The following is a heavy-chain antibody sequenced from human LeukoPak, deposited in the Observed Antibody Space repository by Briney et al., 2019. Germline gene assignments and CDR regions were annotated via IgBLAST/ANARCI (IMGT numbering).Heavy chain of an antibody. CDR2: INHSGST. Sequence: PSETLSLTCAVYGGSFSGYYWSWIRQPPGKGLEWIGEINHSGSTDYNPSLKSRVTISVDTSKNQFSLKLSSVTAADTAVYYCARVPLTTGAVGYWGKGTLVTVSS. V-gene: IGHV4-34*01. CDR1: GGSFSGYY. CDR3: ARVPLTTGAVGY. D-gene: IGHD6-19*01. J-gene: IGHJ4*02.